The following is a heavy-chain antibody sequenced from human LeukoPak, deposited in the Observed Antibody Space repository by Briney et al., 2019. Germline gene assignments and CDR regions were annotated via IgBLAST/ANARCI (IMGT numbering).Heavy chain of an antibody. D-gene: IGHD2-21*01. Sequence: SETLSLTCTVSGGSISTTTYHWGWIRQSPGKELEWIGTLSHSGSTFYNPSLSSRVTISADTSKNQFFLKLASVTTADTAVYYCASRVETYGGWFDAWGQGTPAIVSS. CDR3: ASRVETYGGWFDA. V-gene: IGHV4-39*01. CDR2: LSHSGST. J-gene: IGHJ5*02. CDR1: GGSISTTTYH.